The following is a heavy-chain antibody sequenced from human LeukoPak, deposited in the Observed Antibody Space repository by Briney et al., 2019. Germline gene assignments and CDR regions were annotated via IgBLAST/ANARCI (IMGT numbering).Heavy chain of an antibody. CDR3: ARISCTGGRCKPYSYYDMDV. CDR1: GFTFSTHG. Sequence: GGSLRLSCAASGFTFSTHGMHWVRQAPGKGLEWVAVIWYDGSEKYYADSVKGRFTISRDNSKNTLYLQMNSLRAEDTAVYYCARISCTGGRCKPYSYYDMDVWGQGTTVTVSS. J-gene: IGHJ6*02. CDR2: IWYDGSEK. D-gene: IGHD2-15*01. V-gene: IGHV3-33*01.